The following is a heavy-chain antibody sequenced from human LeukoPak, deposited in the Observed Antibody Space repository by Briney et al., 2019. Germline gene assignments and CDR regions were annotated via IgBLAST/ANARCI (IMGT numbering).Heavy chain of an antibody. V-gene: IGHV1-18*01. CDR1: GYTFTSYG. J-gene: IGHJ4*02. CDR2: ISAYNGNT. Sequence: ASVKVSCKASGYTFTSYGISGVRQAPGQGLEWMGWISAYNGNTNYAQKLQGRVTMTTDTSPSTAYMELRSLRSDDTAVYYCARVPLRGSYGDYWGQGTLVTVSS. D-gene: IGHD1-26*01. CDR3: ARVPLRGSYGDY.